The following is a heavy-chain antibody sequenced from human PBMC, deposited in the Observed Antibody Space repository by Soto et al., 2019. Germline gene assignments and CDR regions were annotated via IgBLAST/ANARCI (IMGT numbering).Heavy chain of an antibody. V-gene: IGHV3-23*01. J-gene: IGHJ5*02. CDR1: KFIFSSYA. D-gene: IGHD1-7*01. CDR2: TSGSGDST. CDR3: AKETGNYGSNWFDP. Sequence: GGSLRLSCAASKFIFSSYAMSWVRQAPGKGLEWVSTTSGSGDSTYYADSVKGRFTISRDNSKNTLYLHMDSLRVEDTAFYYCAKETGNYGSNWFDPWGQGTLVTVSS.